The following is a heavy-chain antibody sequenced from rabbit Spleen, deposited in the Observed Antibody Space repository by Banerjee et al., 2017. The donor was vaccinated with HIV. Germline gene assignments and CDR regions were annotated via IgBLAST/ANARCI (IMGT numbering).Heavy chain of an antibody. CDR1: GFDFSSYA. D-gene: IGHD1-1*01. J-gene: IGHJ4*01. CDR2: IDAGSSGST. V-gene: IGHV1S40*01. CDR3: ARVINYSRCRWDL. Sequence: QSLEESGGDLVKPGASLTLTCTVSGFDFSSYAMCWVRQAPGKGLEWIACIDAGSSGSTYYASWAKGRFTISKTSSTTVTLQMTSLTAADTATYFCARVINYSRCRWDLWGPGTLVTVS.